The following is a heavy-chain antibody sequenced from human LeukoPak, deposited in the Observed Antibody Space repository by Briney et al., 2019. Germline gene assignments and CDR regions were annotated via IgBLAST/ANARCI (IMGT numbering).Heavy chain of an antibody. D-gene: IGHD2-21*02. CDR3: AKDFVVVPGNVNYFDY. CDR2: IYSGGTT. V-gene: IGHV3-53*05. CDR1: GFTVSSNY. J-gene: IGHJ4*02. Sequence: GGSLRLSCAASGFTVSSNYINWVRQAPGKGLEWVSLIYSGGTTYYADSVKGRFTISRDNSKNTLYVQMKSLRAEDTAVYYCAKDFVVVPGNVNYFDYWGQGTLVTVSS.